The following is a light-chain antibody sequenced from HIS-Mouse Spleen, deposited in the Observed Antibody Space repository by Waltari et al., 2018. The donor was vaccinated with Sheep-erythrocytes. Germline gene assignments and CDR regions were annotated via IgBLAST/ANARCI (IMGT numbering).Light chain of an antibody. CDR1: QGISSY. CDR3: QQLNSYPPA. CDR2: AAS. V-gene: IGKV1-9*01. J-gene: IGKJ3*01. Sequence: DIQLTQSPSFLSASVGDRVTITCRASQGISSYLAWYQQKPGKAPKLLIYAASTLQSGVTSRFSGSGSGTEFTLTISSLQPEDFATYYCQQLNSYPPAFGPGTKVAIK.